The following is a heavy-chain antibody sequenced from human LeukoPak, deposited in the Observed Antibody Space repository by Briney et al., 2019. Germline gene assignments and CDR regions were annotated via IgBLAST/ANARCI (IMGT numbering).Heavy chain of an antibody. J-gene: IGHJ4*02. Sequence: GGSLRLSCAASGSMFSTYGMHWVRQAPGKGLEWVAFIRKDGTSEYHKDSVKGRFTISRYNSKNIMYLQMNSLRVEDTAMYYCTSLGTVWGQGTLVTVSS. CDR1: GSMFSTYG. CDR2: IRKDGTSE. D-gene: IGHD4-17*01. V-gene: IGHV3-30*02. CDR3: TSLGTV.